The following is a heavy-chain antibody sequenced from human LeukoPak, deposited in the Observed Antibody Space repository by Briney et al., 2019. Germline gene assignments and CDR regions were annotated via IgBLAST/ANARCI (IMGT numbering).Heavy chain of an antibody. J-gene: IGHJ4*02. CDR3: ARERYGRGWYAIDY. D-gene: IGHD6-19*01. CDR2: INSGGSTT. Sequence: AGGSLRLSCAASGFTFSSYWMHWVRQAPGKGLVWVSRINSGGSTTSYADSVKGRFTISRDNAKNTLYLQMNSLRAEDTAVYYCARERYGRGWYAIDYWGQGTLVTVSS. CDR1: GFTFSSYW. V-gene: IGHV3-74*01.